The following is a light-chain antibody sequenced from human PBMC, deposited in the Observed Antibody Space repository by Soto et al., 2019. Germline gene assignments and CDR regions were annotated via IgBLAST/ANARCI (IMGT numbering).Light chain of an antibody. V-gene: IGKV1-9*01. J-gene: IGKJ4*01. CDR2: SAS. Sequence: IQLTQSPSFMSAYVGDRVIMTCRVSLGISGYLACYQQKPGKVPRLLIYSASSLQSRVPLRVSGSESVTEFTSKVSILQPADLESYCCQPLDRYAFPFGEGAK. CDR3: QPLDRYAFP. CDR1: LGISGY.